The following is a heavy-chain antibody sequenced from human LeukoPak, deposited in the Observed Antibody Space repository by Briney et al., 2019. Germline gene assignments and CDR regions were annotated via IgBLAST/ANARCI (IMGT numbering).Heavy chain of an antibody. CDR3: ARNCGGGANCYNLFGMDV. Sequence: SVKVSCKASGDSFDIYVINWVRQAPGQGLEWMGRIIPIFNTANYAQKFQGRVTIAADKSTTTAYMELTNLRSDDTAVYFCARNCGGGANCYNLFGMDVWGQGTTVTVSS. CDR2: IIPIFNTA. V-gene: IGHV1-69*06. CDR1: GDSFDIYV. D-gene: IGHD2-21*01. J-gene: IGHJ6*02.